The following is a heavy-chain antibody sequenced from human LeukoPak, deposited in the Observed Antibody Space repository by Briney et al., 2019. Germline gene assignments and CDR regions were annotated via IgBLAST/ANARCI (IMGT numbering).Heavy chain of an antibody. D-gene: IGHD3-10*01. V-gene: IGHV3-73*01. CDR2: IRSKANSYAT. CDR3: TRQVMEFGYWFDP. CDR1: GFTFSGSA. Sequence: QPGGSLRLSCAASGFTFSGSAMHWVRQASGKGLEWVGRIRSKANSYATAYAASVKGRFTISRDDSKNTAYLQMNSLKTEDTAVYYCTRQVMEFGYWFDPWGQGTLVTVSS. J-gene: IGHJ5*02.